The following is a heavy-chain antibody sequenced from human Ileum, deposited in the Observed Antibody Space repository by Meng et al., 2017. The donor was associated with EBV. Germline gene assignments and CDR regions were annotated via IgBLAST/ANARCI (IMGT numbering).Heavy chain of an antibody. J-gene: IGHJ4*02. D-gene: IGHD6-13*01. Sequence: QGPRLECGAGLLNPSETLSLTCAVYGGSFRGYYLTWIRQPPGKGLEWIGEINHSGSTNYNPSLKSRVTISVDKNQFSLKLSSVTAADTAVYYCARGFYTYGSSCFDYWGQGTLVTASS. CDR1: GGSFRGYY. CDR3: ARGFYTYGSSCFDY. CDR2: INHSGST. V-gene: IGHV4-34*01.